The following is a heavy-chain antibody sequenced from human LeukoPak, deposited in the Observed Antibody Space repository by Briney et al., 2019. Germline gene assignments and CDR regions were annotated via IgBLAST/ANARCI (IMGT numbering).Heavy chain of an antibody. CDR2: ISGSGANT. CDR3: AKSLTTVKRGNFDS. V-gene: IGHV3-23*01. CDR1: GFTFSSYA. Sequence: GGSLRLSCAASGFTFSSYAMSWVRQAPGKGLEWVSVISGSGANTYYADSVKGRFTISRDNSKNTLYLQMNSLRAEDTAVFFCAKSLTTVKRGNFDSGAREPWSPSPQ. J-gene: IGHJ4*02. D-gene: IGHD4-17*01.